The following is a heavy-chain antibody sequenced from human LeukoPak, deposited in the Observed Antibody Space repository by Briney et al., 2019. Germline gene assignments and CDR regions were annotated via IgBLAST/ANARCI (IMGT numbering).Heavy chain of an antibody. V-gene: IGHV4-30-4*01. CDR1: GGSISSGDYY. CDR3: ARDPGGYYFDY. Sequence: SQTLSLTCTVSGGSISSGDYYWGWLRQPPGKGLEWIGYIYFSGSTYYNPSLKSRVTISVDTSKNQFSLKLSSVTAADTAVYYCARDPGGYYFDYWGQGTLVTVSS. D-gene: IGHD3-10*01. CDR2: IYFSGST. J-gene: IGHJ4*02.